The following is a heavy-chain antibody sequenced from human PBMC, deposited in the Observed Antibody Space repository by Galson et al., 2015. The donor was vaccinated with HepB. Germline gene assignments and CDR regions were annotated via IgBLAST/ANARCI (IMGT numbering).Heavy chain of an antibody. J-gene: IGHJ3*02. V-gene: IGHV1-18*01. Sequence: SVKVSCKASGYTFTSYGISWVRQAPGQGLEWMGWISAYNGNTNYAQKLQGRVTMTTDTSTSPAYLELRSLRSDDTAVYYCARDKVGYYDSSGMTTPGAFDIWGQGTMVTVSS. CDR2: ISAYNGNT. CDR1: GYTFTSYG. CDR3: ARDKVGYYDSSGMTTPGAFDI. D-gene: IGHD3-22*01.